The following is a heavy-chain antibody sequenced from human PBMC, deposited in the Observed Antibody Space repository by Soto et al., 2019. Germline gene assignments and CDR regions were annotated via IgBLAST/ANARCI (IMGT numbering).Heavy chain of an antibody. CDR2: ISSNGGST. CDR3: AREAGEADYYYYYYMDV. CDR1: GFTFSSYA. Sequence: GGSLRLSCAASGFTFSSYAMHWVRQAPGKGLEYVSAISSNGGSTYYANSVKGRFTISRDNSKNTLYLQMGSLRAEDMAVYYCAREAGEADYYYYYYMDVWGKGTTVTVSS. V-gene: IGHV3-64*01. D-gene: IGHD4-17*01. J-gene: IGHJ6*03.